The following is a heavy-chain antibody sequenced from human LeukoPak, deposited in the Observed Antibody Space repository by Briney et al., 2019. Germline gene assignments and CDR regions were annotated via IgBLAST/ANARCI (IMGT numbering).Heavy chain of an antibody. CDR1: GFTFSSYA. CDR2: IGGSVSNT. V-gene: IGHV3-23*01. J-gene: IGHJ4*02. Sequence: GGSLRLSCAASGFTFSSYAMSWVRQAPGKGLEWVSTIGGSVSNTYYADSVKGRFTISRDNSKNTLSLQMNSLGAEDTAVYYCAKRGNYSMYYFDYWGRGTLVTVSS. D-gene: IGHD3-10*01. CDR3: AKRGNYSMYYFDY.